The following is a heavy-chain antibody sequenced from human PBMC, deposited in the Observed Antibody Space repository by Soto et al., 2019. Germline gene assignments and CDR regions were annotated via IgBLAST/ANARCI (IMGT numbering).Heavy chain of an antibody. Sequence: PSETLSLTCTVSGGSISSYYWSWIRQPPGKRLEWIGYIYYSGSTNYNPSLKSRVTISVDTSKNQFSLKLSSVTAADTAVYYCARGLVGATTWFDPWGQGTLVTVSS. CDR2: IYYSGST. CDR1: GGSISSYY. D-gene: IGHD1-26*01. J-gene: IGHJ5*02. CDR3: ARGLVGATTWFDP. V-gene: IGHV4-59*01.